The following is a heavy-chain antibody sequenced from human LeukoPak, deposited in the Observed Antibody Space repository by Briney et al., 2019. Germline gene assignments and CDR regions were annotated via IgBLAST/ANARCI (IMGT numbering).Heavy chain of an antibody. V-gene: IGHV4-61*02. J-gene: IGHJ5*02. CDR2: IYTSGST. CDR1: GGSISSGSYY. D-gene: IGHD1-26*01. CDR3: ARGSHSGSYSWWFDP. Sequence: PSQTLSLTCTVSGGSISSGSYYWSWIRQPTGKGLEWIGRIYTSGSTNYNPSLKSRVTMSVDTSKNQFSLKLSSVTAADTAVYYCARGSHSGSYSWWFDPWGQGTLVTVSS.